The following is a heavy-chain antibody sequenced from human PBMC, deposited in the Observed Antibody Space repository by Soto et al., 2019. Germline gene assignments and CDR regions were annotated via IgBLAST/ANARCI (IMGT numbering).Heavy chain of an antibody. D-gene: IGHD5-18*01. CDR2: ISWNSGSI. V-gene: IGHV3-9*01. Sequence: GGSLRLSCAASGFTFDDYAMHWVRQAPGKGLEWVSGISWNSGSIGYADSVKGRFTISRDNAKNSLYLQMNSLRAEDTALYYCAKERGTIQLWSENHGLSGAFDIWGQGTMVTVSS. CDR3: AKERGTIQLWSENHGLSGAFDI. CDR1: GFTFDDYA. J-gene: IGHJ3*02.